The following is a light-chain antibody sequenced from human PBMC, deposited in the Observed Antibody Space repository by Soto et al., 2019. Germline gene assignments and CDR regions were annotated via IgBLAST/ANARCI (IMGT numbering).Light chain of an antibody. Sequence: QSVLTQPPSVSGAPGQRVTISCTGSSSNIGAGYDVHWYQQLPGTAPKLLIYGNSNRPSGAPDRFFGSNSGTSASLAITGLQAEDEADYYCQSYDSSLKVFGTGTKVTVL. CDR1: SSNIGAGYD. J-gene: IGLJ1*01. V-gene: IGLV1-40*01. CDR2: GNS. CDR3: QSYDSSLKV.